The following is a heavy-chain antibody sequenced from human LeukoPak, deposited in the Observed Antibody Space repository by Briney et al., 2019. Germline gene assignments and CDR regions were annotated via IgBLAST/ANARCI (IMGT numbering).Heavy chain of an antibody. CDR2: ISPNSGGA. CDR3: AREDCRSDRYYQAFDI. D-gene: IGHD2-2*01. Sequence: ASVTVSFKTSGDTFIHWVRQAPGHGLEYMGWISPNSGGAKFAQKFQGRATMTRDTSISTVYMELSSLTSDDTAMYYCAREDCRSDRYYQAFDIWGQGTLVTVSP. V-gene: IGHV1-2*02. J-gene: IGHJ3*02. CDR1: GDTF.